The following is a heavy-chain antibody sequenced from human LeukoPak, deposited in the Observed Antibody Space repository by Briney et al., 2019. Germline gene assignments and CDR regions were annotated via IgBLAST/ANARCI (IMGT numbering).Heavy chain of an antibody. Sequence: ASVKVSCKASGGTFSSYAISWVRQAPGQGLEWMGGITPIFGTANYAQKFQGRVTITADKSTGTAYMELSSLRPEDTAVYYCARVYRPGGFDYWGQGTLVTVSS. CDR1: GGTFSSYA. J-gene: IGHJ4*02. D-gene: IGHD1-26*01. CDR2: ITPIFGTA. CDR3: ARVYRPGGFDY. V-gene: IGHV1-69*06.